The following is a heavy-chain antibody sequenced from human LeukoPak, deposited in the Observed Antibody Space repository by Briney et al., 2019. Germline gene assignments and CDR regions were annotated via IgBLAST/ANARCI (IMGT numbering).Heavy chain of an antibody. V-gene: IGHV3-23*01. CDR2: ISGSGGST. CDR3: AAAPTHYYDSSGYYDDY. D-gene: IGHD3-22*01. Sequence: GGSLRLSCAAAGFGFSDYVMSWVRQAPGKGLEWVSAISGSGGSTYYADSVKGRFTISRDNSKNTLYLQMNSLRAEDTAVYYCAAAPTHYYDSSGYYDDYWGQGTLVTVSS. J-gene: IGHJ4*02. CDR1: GFGFSDYV.